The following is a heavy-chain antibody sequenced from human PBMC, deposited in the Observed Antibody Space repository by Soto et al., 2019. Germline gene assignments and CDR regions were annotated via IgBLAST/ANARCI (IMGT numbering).Heavy chain of an antibody. D-gene: IGHD2-15*01. CDR2: IKQDGSEK. V-gene: IGHV3-7*01. Sequence: QGESLKISCAASGFTFSSYWMSWVRQAPGKGLEWVANIKQDGSEKYYVDSVKGRFTISRDNAKNPLYLQMNSLRAEDTAVYYCATLRPQYCSGGSCYQNFDYWGQGTLVTVSS. J-gene: IGHJ4*02. CDR1: GFTFSSYW. CDR3: ATLRPQYCSGGSCYQNFDY.